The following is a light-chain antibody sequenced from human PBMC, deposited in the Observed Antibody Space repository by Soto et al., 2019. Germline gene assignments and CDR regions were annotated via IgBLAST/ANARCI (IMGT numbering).Light chain of an antibody. CDR2: KAS. Sequence: DIQMTQSPSTLSASVGDRVTITCRASQSISSALGWYQQKPGKAPNLLIYKASSLESGVPLRFSGSGSGTEFPLTISRLQPEDFATYYCQQHKSYPRTFGQGTKVEIK. V-gene: IGKV1-5*03. CDR1: QSISSA. J-gene: IGKJ1*01. CDR3: QQHKSYPRT.